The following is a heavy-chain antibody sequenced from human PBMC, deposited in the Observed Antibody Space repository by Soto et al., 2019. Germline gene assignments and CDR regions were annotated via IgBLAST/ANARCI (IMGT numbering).Heavy chain of an antibody. V-gene: IGHV4-34*01. J-gene: IGHJ4*02. CDR1: GGSFSGYS. Sequence: QVQLQQWGAGLLKPSETLSLTCAVYGGSFSGYSWTWIRQPPGTGLEWIGEINQSGSTNYNPSLNSRVTISVDTSKNQFSLKLTSVTAADTAVYYCARDKITGLVDYWGQGALVTVSS. D-gene: IGHD2-8*02. CDR2: INQSGST. CDR3: ARDKITGLVDY.